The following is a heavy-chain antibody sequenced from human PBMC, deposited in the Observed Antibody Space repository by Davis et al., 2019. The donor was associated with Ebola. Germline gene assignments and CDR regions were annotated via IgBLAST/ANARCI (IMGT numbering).Heavy chain of an antibody. J-gene: IGHJ6*03. V-gene: IGHV3-30-3*01. CDR3: ARGFVSVYYYYYMDV. D-gene: IGHD3-3*01. CDR1: GFTFSSYA. CDR2: ISYDGSNK. Sequence: GESLKISCAASGFTFSSYAMHWVRQAPGKGLEWVAVISYDGSNKYYADSVKGRFTISRDNSKNTLYLQMNSLRAEDTAVYYCARGFVSVYYYYYMDVWGKGTTVTVSS.